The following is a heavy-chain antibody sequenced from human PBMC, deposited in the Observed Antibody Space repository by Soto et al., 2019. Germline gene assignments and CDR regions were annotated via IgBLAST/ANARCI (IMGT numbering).Heavy chain of an antibody. J-gene: IGHJ6*02. V-gene: IGHV3-48*02. CDR2: ISSSSSTI. CDR1: GFTFSSYS. D-gene: IGHD6-6*01. CDR3: ARDGSGQHVYYYYGMDV. Sequence: EVQLVESGGGLVQPGGSLRLSCAASGFTFSSYSMNWVRQAPGKGLEWVSYISSSSSTIYYADSVKGRFTISRDNAKNSLYLQMNSLRDEDTAVYYCARDGSGQHVYYYYGMDVWGQGTTVTVS.